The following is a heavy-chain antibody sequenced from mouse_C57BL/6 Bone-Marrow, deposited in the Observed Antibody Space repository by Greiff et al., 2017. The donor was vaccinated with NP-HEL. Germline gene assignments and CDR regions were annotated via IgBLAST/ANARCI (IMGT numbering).Heavy chain of an antibody. J-gene: IGHJ2*01. Sequence: VQLQQSGTVLARPGASVKMSCKTSGYTFTSYWMHWVKQRPGQGLEWIGAIYPGNSDTSYNQTFKGKAKLTAVTSDSTAYMELSSLTNEDSAVYYFTRIITTVVAREGYYFDYWGQGTTLTVAS. CDR3: TRIITTVVAREGYYFDY. CDR2: IYPGNSDT. CDR1: GYTFTSYW. V-gene: IGHV1-5*01. D-gene: IGHD1-1*01.